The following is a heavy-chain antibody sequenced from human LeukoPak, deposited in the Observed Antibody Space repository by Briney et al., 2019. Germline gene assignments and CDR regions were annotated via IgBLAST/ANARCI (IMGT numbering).Heavy chain of an antibody. D-gene: IGHD3-10*01. CDR3: AGNGLLWFGELLSNYYFDY. CDR2: IYHSGST. V-gene: IGHV4-38-2*02. J-gene: IGHJ4*02. Sequence: SETLSLTCTVSGYSISSGYYWGWIRQPPGKGLEWIGSIYHSGSTYYNPSLKSRVTISVDTSKNQFSLKLSSVTAADTAVYYCAGNGLLWFGELLSNYYFDYWGQGTLVTVSS. CDR1: GYSISSGYY.